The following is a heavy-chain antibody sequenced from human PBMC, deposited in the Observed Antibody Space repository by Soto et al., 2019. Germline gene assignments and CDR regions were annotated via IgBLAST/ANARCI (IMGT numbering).Heavy chain of an antibody. J-gene: IGHJ6*02. CDR2: INPNSGGT. CDR1: GYTFTGYY. D-gene: IGHD2-21*02. CDR3: ARADRTLVTSYGLDV. V-gene: IGHV1-2*04. Sequence: ASVKVSCKASGYTFTGYYMHWVRQAPGQGLEWMGWINPNSGGTNYAQKFQGWVTMTRDTSISTAYMELSRLRSDDTAVYYCARADRTLVTSYGLDVWGQGTTVTVSS.